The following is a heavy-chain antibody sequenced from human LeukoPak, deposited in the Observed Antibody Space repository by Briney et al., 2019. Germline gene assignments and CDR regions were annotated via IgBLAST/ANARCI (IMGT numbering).Heavy chain of an antibody. CDR2: TNPSEST. D-gene: IGHD3-22*01. CDR3: ARGRQDVMIVVVMTAVSYYLDV. V-gene: IGHV4-34*01. Sequence: SETLSLTRAVYGGSVSGEYWTWIRQNQEKGLEWIGETNPSESTNYNPSLKSRVTISVDTSKNQFSLELSSVTAADTAVYYCARGRQDVMIVVVMTAVSYYLDVWGKGTTVTVS. CDR1: GGSVSGEY. J-gene: IGHJ6*03.